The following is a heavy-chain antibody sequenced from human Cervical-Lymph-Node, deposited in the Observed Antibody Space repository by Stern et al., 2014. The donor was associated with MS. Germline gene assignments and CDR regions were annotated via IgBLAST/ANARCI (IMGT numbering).Heavy chain of an antibody. V-gene: IGHV3-74*02. Sequence: VQLVESGGGLVQPGGSLRLSCAASGFTFSSYWMHWVRQAPGQGLVWVSRINSDGSSTSYADSVKGRFTISRDNAKNTLYLQMNSLRAEDTAVYYCAREDYGDYVFYDYWGQGTLVTVSS. CDR1: GFTFSSYW. J-gene: IGHJ4*02. CDR2: INSDGSST. CDR3: AREDYGDYVFYDY. D-gene: IGHD4-17*01.